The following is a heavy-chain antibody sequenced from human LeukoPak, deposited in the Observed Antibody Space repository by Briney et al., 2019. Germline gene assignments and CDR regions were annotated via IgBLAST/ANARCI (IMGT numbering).Heavy chain of an antibody. CDR1: GYTLTELS. CDR3: ATVGSYCGGDCFIGGSSRDYFDY. D-gene: IGHD2-21*02. Sequence: ASVKVSCKVSGYTLTELSMHWVRQAPGKGLEWMGGFDPEDGETIYAQKFQGRVTMTEDTSTDTAYMELSSLRSEDTAVYYCATVGSYCGGDCFIGGSSRDYFDYWGQGTLVTVSS. CDR2: FDPEDGET. J-gene: IGHJ4*02. V-gene: IGHV1-24*01.